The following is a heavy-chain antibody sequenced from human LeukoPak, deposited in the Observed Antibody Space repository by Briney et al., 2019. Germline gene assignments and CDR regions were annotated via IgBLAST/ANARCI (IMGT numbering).Heavy chain of an antibody. Sequence: PSETLSLTCTVSGGSISSYYWSWIRQPPGKGLEWIGEINHSGSTNYNPSLKSRVTISVDTSKNQFSLKLSSVTAADTAVYYCATAWGSYRYHYYWGQGTLVTVSS. J-gene: IGHJ4*02. CDR2: INHSGST. CDR1: GGSISSYY. D-gene: IGHD3-16*02. CDR3: ATAWGSYRYHYY. V-gene: IGHV4-34*01.